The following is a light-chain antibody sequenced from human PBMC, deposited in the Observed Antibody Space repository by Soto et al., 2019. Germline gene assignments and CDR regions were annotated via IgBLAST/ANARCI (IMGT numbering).Light chain of an antibody. J-gene: IGKJ2*01. CDR1: QSVGSN. CDR2: GAS. Sequence: EIVMTQSPATLSVSPGERASLSCRASQSVGSNLAWYQQTAGQAPRLLIYGASTRATGIPARFSGSGSGTEFTLTISSLQSEDFAVYSCQQYTNWPYTFGQGTTLEI. CDR3: QQYTNWPYT. V-gene: IGKV3-15*01.